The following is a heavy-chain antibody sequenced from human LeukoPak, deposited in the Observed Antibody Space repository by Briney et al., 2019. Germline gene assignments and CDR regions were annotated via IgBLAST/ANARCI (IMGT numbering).Heavy chain of an antibody. D-gene: IGHD3-10*01. Sequence: PSETLSLTCTVSGGSISSYYWSWIRQPPGKGLEWIGYIYYSGSTNYNPSLKSRVTISVDTSKNQFSLKLSSVTAADTAVYYCASSALWFGNGGWFDPWGQGTLVTASS. CDR1: GGSISSYY. CDR2: IYYSGST. J-gene: IGHJ5*02. V-gene: IGHV4-59*01. CDR3: ASSALWFGNGGWFDP.